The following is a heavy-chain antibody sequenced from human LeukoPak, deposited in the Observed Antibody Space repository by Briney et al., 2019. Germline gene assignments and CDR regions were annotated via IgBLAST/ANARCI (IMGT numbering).Heavy chain of an antibody. Sequence: GGSLRLSCAASGFTFSSYGMHWVRQAPGKGLEWVAVISYDGSNKYYADSVKGRFTISRDNSKNTLYLQMNSLRAEDTAVYYCAKEVPYYYGSGSYPRTYYFDYWGQGTLVTVSS. D-gene: IGHD3-10*01. CDR1: GFTFSSYG. CDR3: AKEVPYYYGSGSYPRTYYFDY. V-gene: IGHV3-30*18. J-gene: IGHJ4*02. CDR2: ISYDGSNK.